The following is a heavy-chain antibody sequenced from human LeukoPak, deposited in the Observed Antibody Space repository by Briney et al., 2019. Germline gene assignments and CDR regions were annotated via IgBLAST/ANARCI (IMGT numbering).Heavy chain of an antibody. J-gene: IGHJ4*02. CDR3: ARDLDYYDSLYYFDY. V-gene: IGHV1-2*02. CDR1: GYTFTGYY. D-gene: IGHD3-22*01. CDR2: INPNSGGT. Sequence: GASVKVSCKASGYTFTGYYMHWVRQAPGQGLEWMGWINPNSGGTNYAQKFQGRVTMTRDTSISTAYMELSRLRSDDTAVYYCARDLDYYDSLYYFDYWGQGTLVTVSS.